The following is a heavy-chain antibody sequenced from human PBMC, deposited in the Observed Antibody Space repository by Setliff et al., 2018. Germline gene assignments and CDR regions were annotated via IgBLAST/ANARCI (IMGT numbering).Heavy chain of an antibody. V-gene: IGHV4-4*07. J-gene: IGHJ4*02. CDR1: GGSISSYY. D-gene: IGHD6-13*01. Sequence: ASETLSLTCTVSGGSISSYYWSWIRQPAGKGLEWIGHIYIGGSANYNPSLKSRVTISVDTSKNQFSLKLSSVTAADTAVYYCARGVAAAGPFDYWGQGTLVTVSS. CDR2: IYIGGSA. CDR3: ARGVAAAGPFDY.